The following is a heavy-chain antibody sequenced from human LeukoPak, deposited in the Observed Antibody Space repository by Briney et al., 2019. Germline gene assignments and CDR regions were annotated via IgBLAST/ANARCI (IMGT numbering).Heavy chain of an antibody. CDR3: AREVTPYY. V-gene: IGHV3-7*01. CDR1: GGSFSGYY. D-gene: IGHD2-21*02. Sequence: HPSETLSLTCAVYGGSFSGYYWSWIRQPPGKGLEWVANIKQDGSEKYYVDSVKGRFTISRDNAKNSLYLQMNSLRAEDTAVYYCAREVTPYYWGQGTLVTVSS. J-gene: IGHJ4*02. CDR2: IKQDGSEK.